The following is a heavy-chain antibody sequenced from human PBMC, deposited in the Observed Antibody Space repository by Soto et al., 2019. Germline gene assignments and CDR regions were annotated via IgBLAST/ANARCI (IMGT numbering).Heavy chain of an antibody. J-gene: IGHJ4*02. CDR1: GYIFTNYG. CDR3: ARDHRYTSGWYPGY. D-gene: IGHD6-19*01. Sequence: QVQLVQSGGEVKKPGASVKVSCKASGYIFTNYGISWVRQAPGQGLEWMGWISAFNGSTNYAQKFQGRVTMTTDTSTTTADMEVRSLRLDDTAVYYCARDHRYTSGWYPGYWGQGTLVTVSS. CDR2: ISAFNGST. V-gene: IGHV1-18*01.